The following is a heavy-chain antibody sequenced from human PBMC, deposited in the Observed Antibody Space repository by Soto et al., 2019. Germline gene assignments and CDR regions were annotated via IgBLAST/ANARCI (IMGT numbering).Heavy chain of an antibody. CDR2: ISPGGGA. V-gene: IGHV1-46*01. CDR3: ARDGSSDWLTWLDP. Sequence: QVQLVQSGAEVKKPGASVKVSCKASGYTFTNYYMHWVRQAPGQGLERMGIISPGGGATYAQDFQDRVTLTRDQSTSTAYLELTGLTSTDAAVYFCARDGSSDWLTWLDPWGQGTLVTVSS. D-gene: IGHD6-19*01. CDR1: GYTFTNYY. J-gene: IGHJ5*02.